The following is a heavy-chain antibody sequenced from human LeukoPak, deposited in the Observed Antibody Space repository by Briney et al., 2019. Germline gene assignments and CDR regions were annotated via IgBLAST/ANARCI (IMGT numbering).Heavy chain of an antibody. CDR2: IYSGGST. Sequence: GGSLGPSVPAPEFTAISNYRSWVGQAPGKGLRGFSVIYSGGSTYYADSVKGRFTISRDNSKNTLYLQMNSLRAEDTAVYYCASLRDYYYGMDFWGQGTTVTVSS. J-gene: IGHJ6*02. V-gene: IGHV3-66*01. D-gene: IGHD4-17*01. CDR3: ASLRDYYYGMDF. CDR1: EFTAISNY.